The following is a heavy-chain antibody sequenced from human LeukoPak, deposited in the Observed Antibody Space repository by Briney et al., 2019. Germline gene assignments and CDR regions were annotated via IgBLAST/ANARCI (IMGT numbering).Heavy chain of an antibody. CDR1: GLPLRAFA. V-gene: IGHV3-23*01. Sequence: PGGSLRLSCSAPGLPLRAFAMSWVRQAPGKGLERVSSISGTGGSRAYAGSVKGRFIITRDNSKNTLFLQMNSLRAEDTAVYYCAKGAYYYGSGSYCFDHWGQGILVTVST. J-gene: IGHJ5*02. CDR3: AKGAYYYGSGSYCFDH. D-gene: IGHD3-10*01. CDR2: ISGTGGSR.